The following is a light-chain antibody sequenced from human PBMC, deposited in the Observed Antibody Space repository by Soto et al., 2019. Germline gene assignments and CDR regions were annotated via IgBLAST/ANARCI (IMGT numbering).Light chain of an antibody. V-gene: IGLV1-47*01. Sequence: QSVLTQPPSASVTPGQRVTISCSGSSSNIGSNYVYWYHQLPGTAPKLLIYRNNQRPSGVPDRFSGSKSGTSASLAISGLRSEDEADYYCAAWDDSLSGVVFGGGTKLTVL. CDR2: RNN. J-gene: IGLJ2*01. CDR1: SSNIGSNY. CDR3: AAWDDSLSGVV.